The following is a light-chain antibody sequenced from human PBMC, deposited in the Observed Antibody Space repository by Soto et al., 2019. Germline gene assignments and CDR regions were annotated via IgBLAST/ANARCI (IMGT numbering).Light chain of an antibody. Sequence: IVMTQSPATLSVSPGERATLSCRASQSVSSNLAWYQQKPGQAPRLLIYGASNRATGIPARFSGSGSGTEFTLTISSLQSEDFAVYYCQQYNNWPPRIAFGQGTRLEIK. J-gene: IGKJ5*01. CDR1: QSVSSN. CDR3: QQYNNWPPRIA. CDR2: GAS. V-gene: IGKV3-15*01.